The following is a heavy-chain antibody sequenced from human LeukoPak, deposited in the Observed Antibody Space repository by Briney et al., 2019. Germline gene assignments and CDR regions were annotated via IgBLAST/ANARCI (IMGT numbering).Heavy chain of an antibody. V-gene: IGHV3-7*01. Sequence: GGSLRLSCAASGFTFSSYWMSWVGQAPGKGLEGVANIKQDGSEKYYVDSVKGRFTISRDNAKNSLYLQMNSLRAEDTAVYYCARALGDYYYYYMDVWGKGTTVTVSS. D-gene: IGHD7-27*01. CDR1: GFTFSSYW. J-gene: IGHJ6*03. CDR3: ARALGDYYYYYMDV. CDR2: IKQDGSEK.